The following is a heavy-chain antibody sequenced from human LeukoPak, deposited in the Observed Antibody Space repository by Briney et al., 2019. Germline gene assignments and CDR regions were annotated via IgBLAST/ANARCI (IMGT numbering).Heavy chain of an antibody. D-gene: IGHD7-27*01. CDR3: ARDWGSEGYFDY. V-gene: IGHV4-59*01. CDR2: IYYSGST. Sequence: SETLSLTRTVSGGSISSYYWSWIRQPPGKGLEGIGYIYYSGSTNYNPSLKSRVTISVDTSKNQFSLKPSSAPAADTGVYYCARDWGSEGYFDYWGQGTLVTVSS. J-gene: IGHJ4*02. CDR1: GGSISSYY.